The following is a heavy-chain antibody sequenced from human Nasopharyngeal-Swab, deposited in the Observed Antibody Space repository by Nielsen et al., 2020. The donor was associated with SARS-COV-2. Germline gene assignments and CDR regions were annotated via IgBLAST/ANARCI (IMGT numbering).Heavy chain of an antibody. CDR1: GFTFSSYA. CDR3: ARDRGSDAGMDV. Sequence: GESLKISCAASGFTFSSYAMHWVRQAPGKGLEWVAVISYDGSNKYYADSVKGRFTISRDNSKNTLYLQMNSLRAEDTAVYYCARDRGSDAGMDVWGQGTTVNV. CDR2: ISYDGSNK. V-gene: IGHV3-30*04. J-gene: IGHJ6*02.